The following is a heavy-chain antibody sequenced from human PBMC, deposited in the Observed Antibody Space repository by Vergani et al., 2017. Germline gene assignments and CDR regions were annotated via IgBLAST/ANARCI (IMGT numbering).Heavy chain of an antibody. Sequence: QVQLQQWGAGLLKPSETLSLTCAVYGGSFSGYYWSWIRQPPGKGLEWIGEINHSGSTNYNPSLKSRVTISVDTSKNQFSLKLSSVTAADTAVYYCARGDAWAYRVGMDVWGQGTLVTVSS. CDR1: GGSFSGYY. V-gene: IGHV4-34*01. D-gene: IGHD3-16*01. J-gene: IGHJ4*02. CDR3: ARGDAWAYRVGMDV. CDR2: INHSGST.